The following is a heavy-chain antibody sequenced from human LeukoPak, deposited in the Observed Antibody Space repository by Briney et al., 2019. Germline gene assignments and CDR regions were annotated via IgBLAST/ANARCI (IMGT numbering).Heavy chain of an antibody. CDR1: GYTFTCYD. Sequence: ASVKVSCKASGYTFTCYDINWVRQATRQGLEWMGWMNPNSGNTGYAQKFQGRVTMTRNTSISTAYMELSSLRSEDTAVYYCARESGHIVAVKDGYAFDIWGQGTMVTVSS. J-gene: IGHJ3*02. CDR2: MNPNSGNT. CDR3: ARESGHIVAVKDGYAFDI. D-gene: IGHD2-21*01. V-gene: IGHV1-8*01.